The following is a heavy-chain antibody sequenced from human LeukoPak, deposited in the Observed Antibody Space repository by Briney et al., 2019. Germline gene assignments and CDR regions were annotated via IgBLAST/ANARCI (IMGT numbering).Heavy chain of an antibody. D-gene: IGHD3-10*01. Sequence: TGGSLRLSCAASGLTVRNNYMSWVRQAPGKGLEWVSVIYSDGSTYYEDSVKGRFTISRDTSKDTLSLQMNSLRAEDTAVYYCAREKGRGVISPYYDYWGQGTLVTVSS. V-gene: IGHV3-53*01. CDR1: GLTVRNNY. J-gene: IGHJ4*02. CDR2: IYSDGST. CDR3: AREKGRGVISPYYDY.